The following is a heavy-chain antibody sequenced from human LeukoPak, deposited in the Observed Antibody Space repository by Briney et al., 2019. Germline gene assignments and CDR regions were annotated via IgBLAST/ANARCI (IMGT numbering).Heavy chain of an antibody. CDR1: GFTFSNAW. Sequence: GGSLRLSCAASGFTFSNAWMSWVRQAPGKGLEWVGRIKSKTDGGTTDYAAPVKGRFTISRDDSKNTLYLQMNSLKTEDTAVYYCTTDGPGYYYYYGMDVWGQGTTVTVSS. CDR2: IKSKTDGGTT. CDR3: TTDGPGYYYYYGMDV. J-gene: IGHJ6*02. V-gene: IGHV3-15*01.